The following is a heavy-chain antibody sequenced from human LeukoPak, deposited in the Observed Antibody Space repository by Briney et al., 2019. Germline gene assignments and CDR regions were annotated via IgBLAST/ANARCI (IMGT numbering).Heavy chain of an antibody. J-gene: IGHJ4*02. CDR2: IYYSGST. D-gene: IGHD5-24*01. Sequence: SVTLSLTCTVSSDSISSYYWSWMPQPPGKGLEGMGYIYYSGSTNYNPSLKSRVTISVDTSKNQFSLKLSSVTAADTAVYYCARGARDGYKPNYFDYWGQGTLVTVSS. CDR3: ARGARDGYKPNYFDY. CDR1: SDSISSYY. V-gene: IGHV4-59*01.